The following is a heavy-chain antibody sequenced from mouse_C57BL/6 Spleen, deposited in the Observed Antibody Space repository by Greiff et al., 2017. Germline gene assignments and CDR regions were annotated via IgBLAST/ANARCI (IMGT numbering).Heavy chain of an antibody. V-gene: IGHV1-19*01. J-gene: IGHJ4*01. CDR1: GYTFTDYY. CDR3: ARGPYYGYAMDY. Sequence: EVMLVESGPVLVKPGASVKMSCKASGYTFTDYYMNWVKQSHGKSLEWIGVINPYNGGTSYNQKFKGKATLTVDKSSSTAYMELNSLTSEDSAVYYCARGPYYGYAMDYWGQGTSVTVSS. D-gene: IGHD1-1*01. CDR2: INPYNGGT.